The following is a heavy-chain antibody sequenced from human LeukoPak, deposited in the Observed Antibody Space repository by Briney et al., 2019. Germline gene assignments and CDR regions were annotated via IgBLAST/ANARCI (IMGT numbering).Heavy chain of an antibody. V-gene: IGHV4-59*01. CDR3: ARDRFGGYGAFDI. J-gene: IGHJ3*02. CDR1: GGSISSYY. Sequence: SETLSLTCTVSGGSISSYYWSWIRQPPGKGLEWIGYIHYSGSTNYNPCLKCRVTISVDTSKNQCSLKLSSVTAADTAVYYCARDRFGGYGAFDIWGQGTMVTVSS. CDR2: IHYSGST. D-gene: IGHD3-22*01.